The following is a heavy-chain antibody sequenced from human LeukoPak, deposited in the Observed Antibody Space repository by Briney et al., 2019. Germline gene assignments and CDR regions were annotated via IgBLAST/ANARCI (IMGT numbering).Heavy chain of an antibody. J-gene: IGHJ4*02. CDR1: GYTFAGYY. CDR3: ARGARGVILVTDY. Sequence: ASVKVSCRTSGYTFAGYYLHWVRQAPGQGLEWMGSINPNSGDTNYAQKFQGRVTMTRDTSINTAYMELFSLRSDDTAVYYCARGARGVILVTDYWGQGTLVTVSS. V-gene: IGHV1-2*02. CDR2: INPNSGDT. D-gene: IGHD3-10*01.